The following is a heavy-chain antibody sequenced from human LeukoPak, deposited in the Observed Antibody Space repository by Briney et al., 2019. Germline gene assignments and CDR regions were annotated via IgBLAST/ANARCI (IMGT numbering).Heavy chain of an antibody. CDR1: GGSISSGGYS. Sequence: PSETLSLTCAVSGGSISSGGYSWSWIRQPPGKGLEWIGYIYHSGSTNYNPSLKSRVTMSVDTSKNQFSLKLSSVTAADTAVYYCARWDSSVAFDIWGQGTMVTVSS. CDR2: IYHSGST. V-gene: IGHV4-30-2*01. J-gene: IGHJ3*02. D-gene: IGHD6-6*01. CDR3: ARWDSSVAFDI.